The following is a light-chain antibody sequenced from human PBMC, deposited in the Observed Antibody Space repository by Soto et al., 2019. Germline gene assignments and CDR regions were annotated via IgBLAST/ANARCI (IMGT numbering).Light chain of an antibody. CDR3: SSYSSKTPPYV. J-gene: IGLJ1*01. V-gene: IGLV2-14*01. Sequence: QSVLTQPASVSGSPGQSITISCTGTSSDVGGYYYVSWYQQHPGRAPRLLILEVTNRPSGVPDRFSGSKSGNTASLIIRGLQAEDEADYFCSSYSSKTPPYVFGTGTKVTVL. CDR1: SSDVGGYYY. CDR2: EVT.